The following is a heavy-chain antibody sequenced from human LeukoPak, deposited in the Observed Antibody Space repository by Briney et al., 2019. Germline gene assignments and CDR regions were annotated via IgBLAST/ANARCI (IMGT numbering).Heavy chain of an antibody. CDR1: GFTFSDYT. V-gene: IGHV3-23*01. D-gene: IGHD4-17*01. CDR3: ARDSYGDANFDT. Sequence: GGSLRFSCAASGFTFSDYTMYWVRQGPGKGLEWVSGISASGGSTYYTDSLKGRLTISRDISKNAVFLQMNSLRAEDTAVYYCARDSYGDANFDTWGQGTLVTVSS. CDR2: ISASGGST. J-gene: IGHJ4*02.